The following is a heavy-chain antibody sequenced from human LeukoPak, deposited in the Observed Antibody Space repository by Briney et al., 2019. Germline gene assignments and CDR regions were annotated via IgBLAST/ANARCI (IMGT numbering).Heavy chain of an antibody. CDR3: AKESPRVVPSATFDY. D-gene: IGHD2-2*01. CDR2: ISGSGGST. J-gene: IGHJ4*02. V-gene: IGHV3-23*01. Sequence: PGGSLRLSCAASGFTFSSYGMRWVRQAPGKGLEWVSAISGSGGSTYYADSVKGRSTISRDNSKNTLYLQMHSLRAEDTAVYYCAKESPRVVPSATFDYWGQGTLVTVSS. CDR1: GFTFSSYG.